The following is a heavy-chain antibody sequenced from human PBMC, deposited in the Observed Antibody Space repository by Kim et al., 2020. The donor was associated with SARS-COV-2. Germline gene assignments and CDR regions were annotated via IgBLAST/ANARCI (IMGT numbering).Heavy chain of an antibody. CDR2: ITPSGRT. D-gene: IGHD3-3*02. Sequence: SETLSLTCAVYGGSFSGFYWSWIRQSPGEGLELIGEITPSGRTDYTPSLKGRVAISIDTSKNQFTLHLSSVTAADTAVYFCATTSGDWHFFDYWGQGTPVTVSS. V-gene: IGHV4-34*01. CDR3: ATTSGDWHFFDY. J-gene: IGHJ4*02. CDR1: GGSFSGFY.